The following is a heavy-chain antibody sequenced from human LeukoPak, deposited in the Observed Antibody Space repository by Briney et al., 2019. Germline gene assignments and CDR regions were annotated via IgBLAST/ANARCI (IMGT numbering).Heavy chain of an antibody. D-gene: IGHD1-14*01. J-gene: IGHJ3*02. CDR1: GGSISSYY. V-gene: IGHV4-59*01. CDR2: IYCSGST. CDR3: ARDPDDAFDI. Sequence: ASETLSLTCTVSGGSISSYYWSWIRQPPGKGLEWIGYIYCSGSTNYNPSLKSRVTISVDTSKNQFSLKLSSVTAADTAVYYCARDPDDAFDIWGQGTMVTVSS.